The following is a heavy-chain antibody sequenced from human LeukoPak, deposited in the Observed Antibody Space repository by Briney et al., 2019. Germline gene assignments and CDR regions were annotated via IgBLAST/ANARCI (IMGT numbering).Heavy chain of an antibody. V-gene: IGHV1-18*01. J-gene: IGHJ4*01. CDR3: ARWQEPPPFYWSGYYMPALDD. D-gene: IGHD3-3*01. CDR1: GYTFTSYG. CDR2: ISAYNGNT. Sequence: ASVKVSCKASGYTFTSYGISWVRQAPGQGLEWMGWISAYNGNTNYAQKLQGRVTMTTDTSTSTAYMELRSRRSNDTAVDYWARWQEPPPFYWSGYYMPALDDWGQGTLVTVSS.